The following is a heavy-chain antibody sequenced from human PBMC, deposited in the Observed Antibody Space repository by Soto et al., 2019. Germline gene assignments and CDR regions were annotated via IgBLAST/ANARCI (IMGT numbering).Heavy chain of an antibody. D-gene: IGHD3-22*01. CDR2: INAGNGNT. CDR3: AYDSSGYRGFDY. V-gene: IGHV1-3*01. J-gene: IGHJ4*02. Sequence: ASVKVSCKASGYTFTSYAMHWVRQAPGQRREWMGWINAGNGNTKYSQKFQGRVTITRDTSASTAYMELSSLRSEDTAVYYCAYDSSGYRGFDYWGQGTLVTVSS. CDR1: GYTFTSYA.